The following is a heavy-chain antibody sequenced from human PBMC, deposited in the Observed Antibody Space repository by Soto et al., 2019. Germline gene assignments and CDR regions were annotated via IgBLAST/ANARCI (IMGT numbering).Heavy chain of an antibody. CDR3: AGLNWNPEFNWFDP. Sequence: GASVKVSCKASGGTFSSYAISWVRQAPGQGHEWMGGIIPIFGTANYAQKFQGRVTITADESTSTAYMELSSLRSEDTAVYYCAGLNWNPEFNWFDPWGQGTLVTVSS. CDR1: GGTFSSYA. J-gene: IGHJ5*02. D-gene: IGHD1-1*01. CDR2: IIPIFGTA. V-gene: IGHV1-69*13.